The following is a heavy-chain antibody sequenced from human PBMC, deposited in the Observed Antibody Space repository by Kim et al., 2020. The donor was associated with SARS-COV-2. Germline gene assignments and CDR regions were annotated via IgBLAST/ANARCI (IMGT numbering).Heavy chain of an antibody. V-gene: IGHV3-48*03. CDR3: APLHFYSSAH. D-gene: IGHD6-19*01. CDR2: IGGSDGVV. CDR1: GLNFYIQY. Sequence: GGSLRLSCTASGLNFYIQYMTWVRQAPGKGLEWVSFIGGSDGVVSYADSVRGRFAISRDHARNTVYLQMNNLRAEDTAIYYCAPLHFYSSAHWGQGTLVTVSS. J-gene: IGHJ4*02.